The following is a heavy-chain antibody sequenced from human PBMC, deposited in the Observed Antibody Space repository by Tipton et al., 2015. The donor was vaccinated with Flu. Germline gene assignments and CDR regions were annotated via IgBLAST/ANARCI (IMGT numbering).Heavy chain of an antibody. CDR2: IYPRDSDT. J-gene: IGHJ6*02. CDR1: GYSFTNYW. V-gene: IGHV5-51*01. D-gene: IGHD2-15*01. Sequence: QLVQSGAEVKKPGESLKISCRASGYSFTNYWIAWVRQMPGKGLEWMGNIYPRDSDTRYSPSFQGQVTISVDKSIYTAYLLWSSLKASDTAMYYCVRLYCSGGSCYSGYVYNYYNMDVWGQGTTVTVSS. CDR3: VRLYCSGGSCYSGYVYNYYNMDV.